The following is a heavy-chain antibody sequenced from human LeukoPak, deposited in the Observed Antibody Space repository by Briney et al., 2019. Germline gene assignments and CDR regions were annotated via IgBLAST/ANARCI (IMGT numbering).Heavy chain of an antibody. D-gene: IGHD2/OR15-2a*01. CDR2: ISYDATNK. CDR1: GFTFSSSD. CDR3: AKASSNYFYYFEY. J-gene: IGHJ4*02. V-gene: IGHV3-30*18. Sequence: GRSLRLSCAASGFTFSSSDMHWVRQAPGKGLEWVAVISYDATNKYYADSVKGRFTLSRDNSKNTLYLQTNTLRDEDTAVYYCAKASSNYFYYFEYWGQGTLVTVSS.